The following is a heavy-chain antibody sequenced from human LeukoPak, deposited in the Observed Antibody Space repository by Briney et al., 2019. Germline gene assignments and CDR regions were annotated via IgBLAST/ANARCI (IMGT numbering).Heavy chain of an antibody. D-gene: IGHD3-3*01. CDR2: IKQDGSEK. CDR3: ARAIKYYDFWSGSKDV. J-gene: IGHJ6*04. Sequence: GGSLRLSCAASGFTLSTFDMNWVRQAPGKGLEWVANIKQDGSEKYYVDSVKGRFTISRDNAKNSLYLQMNSLRAEDTAVYYCARAIKYYDFWSGSKDVWGKGTTVTVSS. V-gene: IGHV3-7*01. CDR1: GFTLSTFD.